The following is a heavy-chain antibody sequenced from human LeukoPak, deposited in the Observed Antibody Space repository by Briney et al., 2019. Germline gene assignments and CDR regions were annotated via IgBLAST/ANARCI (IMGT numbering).Heavy chain of an antibody. CDR3: AKDISNWNSRHFDY. J-gene: IGHJ4*02. Sequence: GALRLSCAASGFSFDDYAMHWVRQVPGKGLEWVSLISGNGGNTYYADSVKGRFTISRDNSKNSLYLQMNSLRTEDTALYYCAKDISNWNSRHFDYWGQGTLVTVSS. V-gene: IGHV3-43*02. D-gene: IGHD1-7*01. CDR1: GFSFDDYA. CDR2: ISGNGGNT.